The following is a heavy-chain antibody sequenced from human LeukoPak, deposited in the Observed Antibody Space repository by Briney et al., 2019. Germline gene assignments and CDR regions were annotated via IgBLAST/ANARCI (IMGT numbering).Heavy chain of an antibody. CDR2: INPNSGGT. D-gene: IGHD6-13*01. V-gene: IGHV1-2*02. CDR3: ARGGYSSSAARGYFDS. Sequence: SVKVSCKASGYTFTDYYMHWVRQAPGQGLEWMGWINPNSGGTHYPQKFQGRVTMIRDTSISTAYMERSRLRSDDTAVYYCARGGYSSSAARGYFDSWGQGTLVTVSS. CDR1: GYTFTDYY. J-gene: IGHJ4*02.